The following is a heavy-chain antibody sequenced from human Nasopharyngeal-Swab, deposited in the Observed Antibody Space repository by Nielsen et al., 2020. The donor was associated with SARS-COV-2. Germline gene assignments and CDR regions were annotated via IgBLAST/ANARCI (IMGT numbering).Heavy chain of an antibody. V-gene: IGHV3-21*04. CDR2: ISSSSSYI. Sequence: GESLKISCAASGFTFSSYNMNWVRQAPGKGLEWVSSISSSSSYIYYADSVKGRFTISRDNAKNSLYLQMSSLRSEDTAVYYCARGWLLHAFDIWGQGTMVTVSS. D-gene: IGHD6-19*01. CDR1: GFTFSSYN. CDR3: ARGWLLHAFDI. J-gene: IGHJ3*02.